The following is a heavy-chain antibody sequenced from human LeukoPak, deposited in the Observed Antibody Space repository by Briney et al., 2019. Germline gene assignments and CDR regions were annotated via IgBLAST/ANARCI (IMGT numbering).Heavy chain of an antibody. Sequence: GGSLRLSCTASGLSLNNYAMSWVRQVPGKGLEWVSASSSSDDGKWYAESVRGRFTISRDTSKNTVYLQMNSLRVEDAGVYYCAKAPVTSCRGAFCYPFDYWGHGTLITVSS. CDR3: AKAPVTSCRGAFCYPFDY. CDR2: SSSSDDGK. CDR1: GLSLNNYA. D-gene: IGHD2-21*01. J-gene: IGHJ4*01. V-gene: IGHV3-23*01.